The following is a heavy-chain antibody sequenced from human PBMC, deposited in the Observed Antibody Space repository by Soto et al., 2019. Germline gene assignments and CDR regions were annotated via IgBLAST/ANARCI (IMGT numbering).Heavy chain of an antibody. V-gene: IGHV4-34*01. D-gene: IGHD3-3*01. J-gene: IGHJ4*02. CDR1: GGSFSGYY. CDR2: INHSGST. Sequence: SETLSLTCAVYGGSFSGYYWSWIRQPPGKGLEWIGEINHSGSTNYNPSLKSRVTISVDTSKNQFSLKLSSVTAADTAVYYCARTYYDFWSGYYSFDYWGQGTLVTVSS. CDR3: ARTYYDFWSGYYSFDY.